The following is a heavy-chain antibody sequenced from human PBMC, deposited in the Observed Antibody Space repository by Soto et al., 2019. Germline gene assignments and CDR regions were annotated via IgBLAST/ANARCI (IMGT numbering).Heavy chain of an antibody. CDR1: GYTFTSYG. CDR3: ARDFYYDSSGYYVVSAFDI. V-gene: IGHV1-18*01. CDR2: ISAYNGNT. D-gene: IGHD3-22*01. J-gene: IGHJ3*02. Sequence: GASVKVSCKASGYTFTSYGISWVRQAPGQGLEWMGWISAYNGNTNYAQKLQGRVTMTTDTSTSTAYMELRSLRSDDTAVYYCARDFYYDSSGYYVVSAFDIWGQGTMVPVSS.